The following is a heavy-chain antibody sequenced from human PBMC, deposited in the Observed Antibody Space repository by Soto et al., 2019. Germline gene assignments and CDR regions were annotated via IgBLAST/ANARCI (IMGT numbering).Heavy chain of an antibody. Sequence: SETLSLTCTVSGGSISSYYWSWIRRPPGKGLEWIGYIYYSGSTNYNPSLKSRVTISVDTSKNQFSLKLSSVTAADTAVYYCARVRGNYYYYGMDVWGQGTTVTVSS. CDR3: ARVRGNYYYYGMDV. D-gene: IGHD3-10*01. CDR1: GGSISSYY. CDR2: IYYSGST. J-gene: IGHJ6*02. V-gene: IGHV4-59*01.